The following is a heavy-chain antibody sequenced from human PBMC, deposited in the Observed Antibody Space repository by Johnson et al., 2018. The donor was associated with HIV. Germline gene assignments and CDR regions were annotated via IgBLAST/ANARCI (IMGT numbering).Heavy chain of an antibody. CDR2: TSYDASNK. V-gene: IGHV3-30*04. D-gene: IGHD6-13*01. J-gene: IGHJ3*01. CDR3: ARDDTGYSSSFDAFDV. Sequence: QEQLVESGGGVVQPGRSLRLSCAASGFIFSDYAMHWVRLAPGKGLEWVAVTSYDASNKYYADSVKGRFTISRDNSKSPLYLQMNSLRAEDTAVYYCARDDTGYSSSFDAFDVWGQGTMVTVSS. CDR1: GFIFSDYA.